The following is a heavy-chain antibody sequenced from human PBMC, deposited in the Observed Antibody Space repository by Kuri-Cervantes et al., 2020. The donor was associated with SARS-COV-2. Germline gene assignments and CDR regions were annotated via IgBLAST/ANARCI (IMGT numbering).Heavy chain of an antibody. CDR1: GFTFSSYG. V-gene: IGHV3-30*03. CDR3: ARVEWYNWNLFDAFDI. J-gene: IGHJ3*02. Sequence: GGSLRLSCVASGFTFSSYGMHWVRQAPGRGLEWVAVISYDESNIYYADSVKGRFTISRDNSKNTLFLQMNSLRAEDTAVCYCARVEWYNWNLFDAFDIWGQGTMVTVSS. CDR2: ISYDESNI. D-gene: IGHD1-20*01.